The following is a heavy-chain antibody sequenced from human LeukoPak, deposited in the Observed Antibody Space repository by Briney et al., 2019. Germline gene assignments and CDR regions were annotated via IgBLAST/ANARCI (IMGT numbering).Heavy chain of an antibody. V-gene: IGHV4-59*01. Sequence: SETLSLTCTVSGGSISSYHWSWIRQPPGKGLEWIGYIYYSGSTNYNPSLKSRVTISVDTSKNQFSLKLSSVTAADTAVYYCARAGYCSSTSCFPYYYYYGMDVWGQGTTDTVSS. CDR3: ARAGYCSSTSCFPYYYYYGMDV. J-gene: IGHJ6*02. CDR2: IYYSGST. CDR1: GGSISSYH. D-gene: IGHD2-2*01.